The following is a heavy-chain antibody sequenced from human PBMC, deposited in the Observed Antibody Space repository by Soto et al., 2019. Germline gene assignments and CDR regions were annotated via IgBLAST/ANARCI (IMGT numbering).Heavy chain of an antibody. J-gene: IGHJ4*02. CDR1: GFTFSSYG. Sequence: PGGLLRLSCAASGFTFSSYGMHWVRQAPGKGLEWMAVISNDGNNIYYADSVKGRFTISRDNSQNTLYLQMNSLRAEDTAVYYCAKDGHGELRGPFDYWGQGTLVIVSS. CDR2: ISNDGNNI. CDR3: AKDGHGELRGPFDY. V-gene: IGHV3-30*18. D-gene: IGHD1-7*01.